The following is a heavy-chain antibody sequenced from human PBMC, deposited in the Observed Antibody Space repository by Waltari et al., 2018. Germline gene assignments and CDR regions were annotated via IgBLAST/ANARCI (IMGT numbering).Heavy chain of an antibody. Sequence: EVQLLESGGGLVQPGGSLRLSCAASGFTFSSYAMSWVRQAPGKGLEGVSAISGSGGSTYYADSVKGRFTIYRDNSKNTLYLQMNSLRAEDTAVYYCARLYDFWSGYLDYWGQGTLVTVSS. D-gene: IGHD3-3*01. V-gene: IGHV3-23*01. J-gene: IGHJ4*02. CDR2: ISGSGGST. CDR3: ARLYDFWSGYLDY. CDR1: GFTFSSYA.